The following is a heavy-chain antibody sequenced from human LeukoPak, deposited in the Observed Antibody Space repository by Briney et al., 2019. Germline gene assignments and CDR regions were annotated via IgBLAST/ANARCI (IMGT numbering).Heavy chain of an antibody. D-gene: IGHD3-3*01. CDR1: EFTFSNYW. Sequence: GGSLRLSCVASEFTFSNYWLHWVRQAPGKGPVWVSRINSDGSNTIYADSVKGRFTISRDNAKNTVYLQMNSLRVEDTAIYYCARGGFGHNMDVWGKGATVTVSS. V-gene: IGHV3-74*01. J-gene: IGHJ6*03. CDR3: ARGGFGHNMDV. CDR2: INSDGSNT.